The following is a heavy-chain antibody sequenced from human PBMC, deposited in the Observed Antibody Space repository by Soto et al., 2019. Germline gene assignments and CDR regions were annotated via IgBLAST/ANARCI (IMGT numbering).Heavy chain of an antibody. V-gene: IGHV3-15*07. CDR1: GFTFSNAW. D-gene: IGHD3-22*01. Sequence: GGSLRLSCAASGFTFSNAWMNWVRQAPGKGLEWVGRIKSKTDGGTTDYAAPVKGRFTISRDDSKNTLYLQMNSLKTEDTAVYYCTTDYEWYYYDSSGPYGDFDYWGQGTLVTVSS. J-gene: IGHJ4*02. CDR3: TTDYEWYYYDSSGPYGDFDY. CDR2: IKSKTDGGTT.